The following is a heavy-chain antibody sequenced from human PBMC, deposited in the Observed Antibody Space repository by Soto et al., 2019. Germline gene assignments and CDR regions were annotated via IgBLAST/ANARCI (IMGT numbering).Heavy chain of an antibody. Sequence: QVQLVQSGAEVKKPGSSVKVSCKASGGTFSSYAISWVRQAPGQGLEWMGGIIPIFGTANYAQKFQGRVTITADESTSTASMELSSLRSEDTAVYYSARVMDRYSSSWYAFDIWGQGTMVTVSS. V-gene: IGHV1-69*12. CDR1: GGTFSSYA. CDR2: IIPIFGTA. D-gene: IGHD6-13*01. CDR3: ARVMDRYSSSWYAFDI. J-gene: IGHJ3*02.